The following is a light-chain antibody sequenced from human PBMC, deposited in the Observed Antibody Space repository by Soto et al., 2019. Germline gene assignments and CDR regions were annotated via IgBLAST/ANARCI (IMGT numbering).Light chain of an antibody. Sequence: QSALTQPASVSGSPGQSITISCTGTSSDVGGSNYVSWYQQHPGKAPKLMIYDVSNRPSGVSNRFSGSKSGNTASLTISGRQAEDEADYYCSSYTSSSTLYGFGTGTQLTVL. V-gene: IGLV2-14*01. J-gene: IGLJ1*01. CDR2: DVS. CDR1: SSDVGGSNY. CDR3: SSYTSSSTLYG.